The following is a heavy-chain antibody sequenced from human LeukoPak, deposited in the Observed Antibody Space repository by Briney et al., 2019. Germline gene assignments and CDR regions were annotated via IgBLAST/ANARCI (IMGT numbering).Heavy chain of an antibody. CDR2: ISPTGDNI. CDR1: GFTFKTFA. V-gene: IGHV3-23*01. CDR3: AKDLRHRTTCNCYGWLDP. Sequence: GGSLRLSCAASGFTFKTFAMSWVRQAPGKGLEWVSAISPTGDNIYYADTVKGRFTISRENSRNTLYLQMNSLRVEDTAIYYCAKDLRHRTTCNCYGWLDPWGQGTLVTVSS. J-gene: IGHJ5*02. D-gene: IGHD2/OR15-2a*01.